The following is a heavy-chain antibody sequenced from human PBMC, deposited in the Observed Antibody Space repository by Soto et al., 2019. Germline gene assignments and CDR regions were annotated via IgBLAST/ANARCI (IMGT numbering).Heavy chain of an antibody. CDR1: GGSISGFY. CDR3: AKGGSSSAAVAYTYFDF. Sequence: SETLSLTCXVSGGSISGFYWNWIRQPPGKALEWIGNIYHSGITNYSPSLRSRLTISLDTSKNQFSLKLTSVTAADMAVYCCAKGGSSSAAVAYTYFDFWGQGALVTVSS. J-gene: IGHJ4*02. D-gene: IGHD6-19*01. CDR2: IYHSGIT. V-gene: IGHV4-59*01.